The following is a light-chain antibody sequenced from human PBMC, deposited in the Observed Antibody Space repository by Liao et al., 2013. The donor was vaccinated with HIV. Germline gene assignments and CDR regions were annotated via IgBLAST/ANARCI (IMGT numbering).Light chain of an antibody. CDR2: KDS. J-gene: IGLJ1*01. CDR3: QTWDRSLGV. Sequence: SYELTQPPSVSVSPGQTARITCSGDALPKQYAYWYQQKPGQAPVLVIYKDSERPSGIPERFSGSSSGTTVTLTISGVQAEDEADYYCQTWDRSLGVFGTGTKVTVL. V-gene: IGLV3-25*03. CDR1: ALPKQY.